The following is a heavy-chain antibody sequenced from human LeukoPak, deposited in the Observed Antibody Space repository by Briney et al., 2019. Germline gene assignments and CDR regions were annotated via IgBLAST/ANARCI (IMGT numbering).Heavy chain of an antibody. V-gene: IGHV3-21*01. CDR1: GFTFSSYS. J-gene: IGHJ4*02. Sequence: GGSLRLSCAASGFTFSSYSMNWVRQAPGKGLEWVSSISSSSSYIYYADSVKGRFTISRDNSKNTLYLQMNSLRAEDTAVYNCAKDAKLLPNLFDYWGQGTLVTVSS. CDR3: AKDAKLLPNLFDY. CDR2: ISSSSSYI. D-gene: IGHD3-10*01.